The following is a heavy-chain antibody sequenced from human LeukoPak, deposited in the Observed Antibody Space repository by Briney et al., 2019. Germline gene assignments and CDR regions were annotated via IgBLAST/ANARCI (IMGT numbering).Heavy chain of an antibody. D-gene: IGHD6-13*01. CDR3: ARLYSSSWYGWFDP. CDR2: IIPILGIA. Sequence: EASVKVSCKASGGTFSSYAISWVRQAPGQGLEWMGRIIPILGIANYARKFQGRVTITADKSTSTAYMELSSLRSEDTAVYYCARLYSSSWYGWFDPWGQGTLVTVSS. J-gene: IGHJ5*02. V-gene: IGHV1-69*04. CDR1: GGTFSSYA.